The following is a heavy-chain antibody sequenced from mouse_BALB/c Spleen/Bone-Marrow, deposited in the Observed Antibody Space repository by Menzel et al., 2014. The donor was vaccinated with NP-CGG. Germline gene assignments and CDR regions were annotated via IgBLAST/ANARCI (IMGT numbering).Heavy chain of an antibody. D-gene: IGHD1-1*01. CDR2: IDPETGGT. Sequence: VQLQQSGAELVRPGASVTLSCKASGYTFTDYEMHWVKQTPVHGLEWIGAIDPETGGTAYNQKFKGKATLTADKSSSTAYMELRSLTSEDSAVYYCTGEGYYGSSPAWFAYWGQGTLVTVSA. CDR3: TGEGYYGSSPAWFAY. CDR1: GYTFTDYE. V-gene: IGHV1-15*01. J-gene: IGHJ3*01.